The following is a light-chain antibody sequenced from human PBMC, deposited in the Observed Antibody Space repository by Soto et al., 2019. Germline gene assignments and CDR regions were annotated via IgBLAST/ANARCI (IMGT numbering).Light chain of an antibody. CDR2: EVT. Sequence: QSALNQPASVSGSPGQSITISCTGTSSDVGAYDYVSWYQQYPGKAPKLMLYEVTNRPSGVSHRFSGSKSGNTASLTISGLQAEDEADYYCSAYTTSRTLVFGGGTKVTVL. V-gene: IGLV2-14*01. CDR3: SAYTTSRTLV. CDR1: SSDVGAYDY. J-gene: IGLJ2*01.